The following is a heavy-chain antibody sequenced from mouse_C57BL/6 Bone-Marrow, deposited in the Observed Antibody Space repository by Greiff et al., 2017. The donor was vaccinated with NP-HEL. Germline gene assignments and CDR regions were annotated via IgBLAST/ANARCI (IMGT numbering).Heavy chain of an antibody. D-gene: IGHD2-3*01. CDR3: AREGYYEAMDY. CDR2: IDPSDSYT. J-gene: IGHJ4*01. CDR1: GYTFTSYW. Sequence: VQLQQPGAELVMPGASVKLSCKASGYTFTSYWMHWVKQRPGQGLEWIGEIDPSDSYTNYNQKFKGKSTLTVDKSSSTAYMQRSSLTSEDSAVYYCAREGYYEAMDYWGQGTSVTVSS. V-gene: IGHV1-69*01.